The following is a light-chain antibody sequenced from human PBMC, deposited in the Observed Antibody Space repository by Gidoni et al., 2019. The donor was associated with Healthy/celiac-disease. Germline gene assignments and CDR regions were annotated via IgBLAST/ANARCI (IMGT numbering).Light chain of an antibody. CDR3: QQYGSSPRT. CDR2: GAS. CDR1: QSVSSNY. V-gene: IGKV3-20*01. Sequence: EIVLTQSPGTLSSSPGERATLSCRASQSVSSNYLAWYQQKPGQAPRLLIYGASSRASGIPDRFSGSGSGTDFTLTISGLEPEDFAVYYCQQYGSSPRTFGQGTRVEVK. J-gene: IGKJ1*01.